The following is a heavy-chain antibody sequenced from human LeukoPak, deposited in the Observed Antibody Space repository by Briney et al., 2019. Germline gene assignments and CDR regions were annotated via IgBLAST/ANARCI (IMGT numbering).Heavy chain of an antibody. Sequence: SETLSLTCAVYGGSFSGYYWSWIRQPPGKGLEWIGEINHSGSTNYNPSLKSRVTISVDTSKKQFSLKLSSVTAADTAVYYCARFTYYYDSSGHYYYYYYMDVWGKGTTVTVSS. D-gene: IGHD3-22*01. CDR3: ARFTYYYDSSGHYYYYYYMDV. CDR2: INHSGST. V-gene: IGHV4-34*01. J-gene: IGHJ6*03. CDR1: GGSFSGYY.